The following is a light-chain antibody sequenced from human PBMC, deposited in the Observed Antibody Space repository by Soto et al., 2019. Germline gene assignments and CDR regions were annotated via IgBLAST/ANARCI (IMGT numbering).Light chain of an antibody. CDR3: CSFAGTNTI. CDR2: EVT. Sequence: QAVVTQPPSASGSPGQSVTISCTGTSSDVGAYNYVSWYQHHPGKGPKLVIYEVTKRPSGVPDRFSGSKSGNTASLTVSGLQAEDEADYYCCSFAGTNTIFGGGTKLTVL. V-gene: IGLV2-8*01. J-gene: IGLJ2*01. CDR1: SSDVGAYNY.